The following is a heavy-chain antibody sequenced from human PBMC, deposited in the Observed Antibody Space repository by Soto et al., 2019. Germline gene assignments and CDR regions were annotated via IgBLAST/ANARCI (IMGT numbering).Heavy chain of an antibody. CDR3: ARAVTMVRGVTPINWFDP. Sequence: ASVKVSCKASGYTFTGYYMHWVRQAPGQGLEWMGWINPNSGGTNYAQKFQGWVTMTRDTSISTAYMELSRLRSDDTAVYYCARAVTMVRGVTPINWFDPWGQGTLVTVSS. V-gene: IGHV1-2*04. J-gene: IGHJ5*02. D-gene: IGHD3-10*01. CDR2: INPNSGGT. CDR1: GYTFTGYY.